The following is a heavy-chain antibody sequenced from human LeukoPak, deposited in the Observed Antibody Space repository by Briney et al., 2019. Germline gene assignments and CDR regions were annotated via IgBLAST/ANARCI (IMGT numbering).Heavy chain of an antibody. CDR1: GYTFTGYY. Sequence: ASVKVSCKASGYTFTGYYMHWVRQAPGQGLEWMGWINPNSGGTNYAQKFQGRVTMTRDTSISTAYMELSRLRSDDTAVYYCARGGFIKHIVVVTAGNDYWGQGTLVTVSS. J-gene: IGHJ4*02. CDR2: INPNSGGT. V-gene: IGHV1-2*02. CDR3: ARGGFIKHIVVVTAGNDY. D-gene: IGHD2-21*02.